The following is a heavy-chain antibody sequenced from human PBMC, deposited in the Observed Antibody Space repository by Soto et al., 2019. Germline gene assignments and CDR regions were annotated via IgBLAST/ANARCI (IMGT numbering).Heavy chain of an antibody. J-gene: IGHJ6*03. CDR3: GRESITMVRGVIVYYMDV. D-gene: IGHD3-10*01. V-gene: IGHV4-59*01. CDR2: IYYSGST. CDR1: GGSISSYY. Sequence: SETLSLTCTVSGGSISSYYWSWIRQPPGKGLEWIGYIYYSGSTNYNPSLKSRVTISVDTSKNQFSLKLSSVTAADTAVYYCGRESITMVRGVIVYYMDVWGKGTTVTVSS.